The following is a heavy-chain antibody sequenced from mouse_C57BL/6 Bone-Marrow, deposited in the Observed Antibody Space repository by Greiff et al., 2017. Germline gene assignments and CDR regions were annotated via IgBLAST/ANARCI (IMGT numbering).Heavy chain of an antibody. J-gene: IGHJ4*01. CDR2: IWTGGGT. CDR3: ARKDPCPYYAMDY. Sequence: VKLVESGPGLVAPSQSLSITCTVSGFSLTSYAISWVRQPPGKGLEWLGVIWTGGGTNYNSTLKSRLSISKDNSKSQVFLKMNSLQTDDTARYYCARKDPCPYYAMDYWGQGTSVTVSS. CDR1: GFSLTSYA. V-gene: IGHV2-9-1*01.